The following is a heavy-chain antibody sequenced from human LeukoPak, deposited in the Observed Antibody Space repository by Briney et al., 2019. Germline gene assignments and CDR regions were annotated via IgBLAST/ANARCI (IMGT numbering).Heavy chain of an antibody. J-gene: IGHJ3*02. Sequence: GGSLRLSCTVSGFTVSSNSMSWVRQAPGKGLEWVSFIYSDNTHYSDSVKGRFTISRDNSQNTLHLQMNSLRAEDTAVYYCAKNLDSNSYHTDDAFDIWGHGTVVTVSS. CDR2: IYSDNT. V-gene: IGHV3-53*01. CDR3: AKNLDSNSYHTDDAFDI. D-gene: IGHD3-22*01. CDR1: GFTVSSNS.